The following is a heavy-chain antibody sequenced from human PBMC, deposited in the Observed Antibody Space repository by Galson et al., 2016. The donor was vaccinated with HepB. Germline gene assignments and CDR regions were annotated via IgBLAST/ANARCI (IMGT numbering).Heavy chain of an antibody. CDR2: TYYSGST. V-gene: IGHV4-39*01. CDR3: TSCSSTSCYSRPFDY. CDR1: GGSISSSSYY. D-gene: IGHD2-2*01. J-gene: IGHJ4*02. Sequence: SETLSLTCTFSGGSISSSSYYWGWIRQPPGKGLEWIGSTYYSGSTYYNPSLKSRVTISVDTSKNQFSLTVISVTAADTAIYYCTSCSSTSCYSRPFDYWGQGTLVTVSS.